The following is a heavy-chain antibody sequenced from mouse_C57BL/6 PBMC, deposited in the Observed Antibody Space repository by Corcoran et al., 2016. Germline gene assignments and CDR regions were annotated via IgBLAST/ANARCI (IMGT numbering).Heavy chain of an antibody. CDR3: ATYYGSSLYWYFDV. CDR2: IYPGDGDT. V-gene: IGHV1-80*01. J-gene: IGHJ1*03. D-gene: IGHD1-1*01. Sequence: QVQLQQSGAELVKPGASVKISCKASGYAFSSYWMNWVKQRPGKGLEWIGQIYPGDGDTNYNGKFKGKATLTADKSSSTAYMQLSSLTSEDSAVYFCATYYGSSLYWYFDVWGTGTTVTVSS. CDR1: GYAFSSYW.